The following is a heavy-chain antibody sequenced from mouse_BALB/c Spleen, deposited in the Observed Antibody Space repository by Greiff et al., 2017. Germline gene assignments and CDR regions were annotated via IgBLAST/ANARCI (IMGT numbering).Heavy chain of an antibody. CDR3: ARVYGSSLFAY. CDR1: GFTFSSYG. J-gene: IGHJ3*01. CDR2: INSNGGST. D-gene: IGHD1-1*01. V-gene: IGHV5-6-3*01. Sequence: EVQGVESGGGLVQPGGSLKLSCAASGFTFSSYGMSWVRQTPDKRLELVATINSNGGSTYYPDSVKGRFTISRDNAKNTLYLQMSSLKSEDTAMYYCARVYGSSLFAYWGQGTLVTVSA.